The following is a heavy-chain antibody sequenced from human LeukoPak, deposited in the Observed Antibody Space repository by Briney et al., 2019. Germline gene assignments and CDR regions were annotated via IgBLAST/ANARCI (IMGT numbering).Heavy chain of an antibody. CDR2: IYTSGNT. CDR3: AREEFHYDSSGYYERWYFDL. J-gene: IGHJ2*01. D-gene: IGHD3-22*01. Sequence: IPSETLSLTCTVSGGSISSYYWSWIRQPAGKGLEWIGRIYTSGNTNYNPSLKSRVTMSVDTSKNQFSLKLSSVTAADTAVYYCAREEFHYDSSGYYERWYFDLWGRGTLVTVPS. V-gene: IGHV4-4*07. CDR1: GGSISSYY.